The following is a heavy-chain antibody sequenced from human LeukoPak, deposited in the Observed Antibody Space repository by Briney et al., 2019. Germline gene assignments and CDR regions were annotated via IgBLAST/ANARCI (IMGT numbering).Heavy chain of an antibody. V-gene: IGHV3-23*01. Sequence: GGSLRLSCAASGFTFSSYAMSWVRQAPGKGLEWVSAISGSGGSTYYADSVKGRFTISRDNSKNTLYLQTNSLRAEDTAVYYCAKQSGYSEYFRHWGQGTLVTVSS. D-gene: IGHD3-22*01. J-gene: IGHJ1*01. CDR2: ISGSGGST. CDR3: AKQSGYSEYFRH. CDR1: GFTFSSYA.